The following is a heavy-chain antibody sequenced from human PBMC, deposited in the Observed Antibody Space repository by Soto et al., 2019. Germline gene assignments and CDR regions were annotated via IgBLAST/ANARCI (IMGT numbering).Heavy chain of an antibody. D-gene: IGHD5-12*01. CDR2: INAGNGKT. J-gene: IGHJ4*02. CDR1: GYTFTSYA. Sequence: ASVKVSCKASGYTFTSYAMHWVRQAPGQRFEWMGRINAGNGKTKYSQKFQGRVTITTDKSTSTAYMELSSLRSEDTAVYYCARNGPRRGYSGYDFLGYWGQGTLVTVSS. CDR3: ARNGPRRGYSGYDFLGY. V-gene: IGHV1-3*01.